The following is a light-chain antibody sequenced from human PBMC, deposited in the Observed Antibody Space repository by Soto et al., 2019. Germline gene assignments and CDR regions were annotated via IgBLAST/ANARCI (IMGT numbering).Light chain of an antibody. Sequence: DIQMTQSPSSLSASVGDRVTITCQASQDISNLLNWYHQTPGKAPRLLIYDVSSLQPGVASRFSGSGSGTDFSLTINSLQPEDIGTFYCQQYDKQPVTFGGGTKVDIK. V-gene: IGKV1-33*01. CDR1: QDISNL. CDR2: DVS. J-gene: IGKJ4*01. CDR3: QQYDKQPVT.